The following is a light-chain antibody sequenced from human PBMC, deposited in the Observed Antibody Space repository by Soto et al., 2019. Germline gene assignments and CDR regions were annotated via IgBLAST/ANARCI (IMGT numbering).Light chain of an antibody. CDR1: QSVSSN. V-gene: IGKV3-11*01. Sequence: EIVMTQSPATLSVSPGERATLSCRASQSVSSNLAWYQQKPGQAPRLLFYDASNRATGIPARFSGSGSVTDFTLTISSLEPEDFAVYYCQQRSNWATFGPGTKVDIK. CDR3: QQRSNWAT. J-gene: IGKJ3*01. CDR2: DAS.